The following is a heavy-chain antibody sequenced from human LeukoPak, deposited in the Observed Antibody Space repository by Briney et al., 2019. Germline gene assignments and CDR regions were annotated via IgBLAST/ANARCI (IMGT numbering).Heavy chain of an antibody. D-gene: IGHD3-22*01. CDR2: ISYDGSNK. CDR1: GFTFSSYA. J-gene: IGHJ4*02. CDR3: ARSGYSGYFEFAY. V-gene: IGHV3-30*04. Sequence: PGGSLRLSCAASGFTFSSYAMHWVRQAPGKGLEWVAVISYDGSNKYYADSVKGRFTISRDNSKNTLYLQMNSLRAEDTAVYYCARSGYSGYFEFAYWGQGTLVTVSS.